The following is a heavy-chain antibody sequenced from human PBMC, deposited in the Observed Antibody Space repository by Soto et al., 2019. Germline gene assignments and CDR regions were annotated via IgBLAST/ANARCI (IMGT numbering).Heavy chain of an antibody. Sequence: QVQLVQSGAEVKKPGASVKVSCKASGYTFTSYGISWVRQAPGQGLEWMGWISAYNGNTNYAQKLQGRLTMTTDTSTTTAYMELRGLRSDDTAVYYCARDFYVRPGWDWYFDLWGRGTLVTVSS. CDR3: ARDFYVRPGWDWYFDL. V-gene: IGHV1-18*01. CDR2: ISAYNGNT. D-gene: IGHD3-10*02. J-gene: IGHJ2*01. CDR1: GYTFTSYG.